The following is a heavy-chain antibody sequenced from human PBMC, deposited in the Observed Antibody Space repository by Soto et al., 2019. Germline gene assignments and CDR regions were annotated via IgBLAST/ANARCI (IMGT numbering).Heavy chain of an antibody. Sequence: GALRLSCAASGFSVSSDYMSWVRQAPGKGLEWVSLIYSGGDTYYADSVKGRFTISRDISSNTIYLHMTSLRADDTAIYYCTRAGSDPGNFYISNYYATDVWGRGTTVTVSS. CDR1: GFSVSSDY. V-gene: IGHV3-53*01. D-gene: IGHD3-10*01. CDR2: IYSGGDT. CDR3: TRAGSDPGNFYISNYYATDV. J-gene: IGHJ6*02.